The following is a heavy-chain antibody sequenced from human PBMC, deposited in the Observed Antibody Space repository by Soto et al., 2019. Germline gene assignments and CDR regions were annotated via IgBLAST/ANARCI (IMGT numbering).Heavy chain of an antibody. CDR2: IFYSGHL. V-gene: IGHV4-59*01. CDR1: GTSFGTYY. D-gene: IGHD1-26*01. Sequence: QVRLQESGPGLVKPSETLSLTCAVSGTSFGTYYWSWIRQPPGKGLEWIGYIFYSGHLKYNPSLRSRLTISVDPPKNQTSLSLTSVTAAHTAVYYCAREGGGYRFDYGGQGALVTVSS. CDR3: AREGGGYRFDY. J-gene: IGHJ4*02.